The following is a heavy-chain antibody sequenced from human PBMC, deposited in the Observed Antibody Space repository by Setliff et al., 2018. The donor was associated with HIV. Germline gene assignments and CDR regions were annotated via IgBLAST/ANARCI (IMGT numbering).Heavy chain of an antibody. Sequence: ASETLSLTCTVSGGSISSYYWSWIRQPAGKGLEWIGHIYTSGSTNYNPSVKSRVTMSVDTSKNQFSLKLSSVTAADTAVYYCVRASDLNYCGMDVWGQGTTVTVSS. CDR1: GGSISSYY. J-gene: IGHJ6*02. CDR3: VRASDLNYCGMDV. CDR2: IYTSGST. V-gene: IGHV4-4*07.